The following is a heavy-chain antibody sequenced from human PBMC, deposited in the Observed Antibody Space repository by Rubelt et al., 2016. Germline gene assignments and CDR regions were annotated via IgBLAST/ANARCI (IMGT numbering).Heavy chain of an antibody. D-gene: IGHD1-26*01. CDR3: ARGWPIVGTTALDY. J-gene: IGHJ4*02. CDR1: GFTFDDYT. V-gene: IGHV3-23*04. CDR2: ISSFGGTT. Sequence: QLVESGGVVVQPGGSLRLSCAASGFTFDDYTMHWVRQAPGKGLEWVSAISSFGGTTYYADSVKGRVTISRDNSKNTLYLQMNSLRAEDAAVYYCARGWPIVGTTALDYWGQGTLVTVSS.